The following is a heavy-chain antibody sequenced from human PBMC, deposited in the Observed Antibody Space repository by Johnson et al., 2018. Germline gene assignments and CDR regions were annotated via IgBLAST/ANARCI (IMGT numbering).Heavy chain of an antibody. V-gene: IGHV6-1*01. CDR1: GDSVSSNSVA. J-gene: IGHJ3*02. Sequence: QVQLQESGPGLVKPSQTLSLTCAISGDSVSSNSVAWNWIRQSPSRGLEWLGRTYYRSKWYNDYAVSVKSRITINPDTSKNQFSLQLNSGTPEDTAVYYCARWSGWYHDAFDIWGQGTMVTVSS. D-gene: IGHD6-19*01. CDR3: ARWSGWYHDAFDI. CDR2: TYYRSKWYN.